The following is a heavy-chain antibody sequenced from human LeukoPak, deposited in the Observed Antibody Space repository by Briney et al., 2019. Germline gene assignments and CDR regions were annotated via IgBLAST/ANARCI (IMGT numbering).Heavy chain of an antibody. CDR2: IKQDGSEQ. Sequence: GGSLRLSCAASGFTFSSHWMSWVRQAPGKGLEWVANIKQDGSEQYYVDSVKGRFTISRDNAKNSLYLQMNSLRAEDTAVYYCARSNGDYPYPFDYWGQGILVTVSS. CDR1: GFTFSSHW. D-gene: IGHD4-17*01. CDR3: ARSNGDYPYPFDY. V-gene: IGHV3-7*01. J-gene: IGHJ4*02.